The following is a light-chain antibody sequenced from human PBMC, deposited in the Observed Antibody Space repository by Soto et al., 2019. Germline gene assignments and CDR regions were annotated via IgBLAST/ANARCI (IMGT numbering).Light chain of an antibody. CDR3: GSYTTSTTYV. CDR1: SSDVGGFDY. CDR2: DVS. Sequence: QSALTQPASVSGSPGQSITISCTGTSSDVGGFDYVSWYQQHPGKAPKLMIYDVSNRPSGVSNRFSGSKSGNTASLTISGLQAEDEADYYCGSYTTSTTYVFATGTKATVL. J-gene: IGLJ1*01. V-gene: IGLV2-14*03.